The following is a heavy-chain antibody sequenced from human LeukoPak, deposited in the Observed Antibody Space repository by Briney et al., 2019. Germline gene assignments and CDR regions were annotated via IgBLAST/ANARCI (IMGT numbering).Heavy chain of an antibody. CDR1: GFTFTDYA. Sequence: PGGSLRLSCAASGFTFTDYAMSWVRQAPEKGLEWISTISDNGGETYYADSVKGRFAISRDNSKNTLFLQMNSLRAEDTAVYYCARDRYSSSWYEYYYYYGMDVWGQGTTVTVSS. J-gene: IGHJ6*02. D-gene: IGHD6-13*01. V-gene: IGHV3-23*01. CDR2: ISDNGGET. CDR3: ARDRYSSSWYEYYYYYGMDV.